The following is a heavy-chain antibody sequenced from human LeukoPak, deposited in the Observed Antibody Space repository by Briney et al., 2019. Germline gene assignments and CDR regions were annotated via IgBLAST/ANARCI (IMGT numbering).Heavy chain of an antibody. CDR1: GFTVSSNH. D-gene: IGHD2-2*01. CDR3: ARDSSSHYYFDY. J-gene: IGHJ4*02. Sequence: GGSLRLSCVASGFTVSSNHMNWVRQAPGKGLECVSIIYSGDTTYYADSVKGRFTISRDNSQHKLYLQMDSLRAEDTAVYDCARDSSSHYYFDYWGQGTLVTVSS. CDR2: IYSGDTT. V-gene: IGHV3-53*01.